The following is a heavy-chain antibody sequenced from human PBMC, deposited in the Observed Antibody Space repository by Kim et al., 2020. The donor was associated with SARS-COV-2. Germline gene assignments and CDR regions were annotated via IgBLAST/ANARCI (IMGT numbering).Heavy chain of an antibody. J-gene: IGHJ4*02. Sequence: SETLSLTCTVSGGSVRSSDYYWAWIRQPPGKGLEWLGSIYYRGTTYDNPSLKSRVTISVDTSKNQFSLKLNSVTAADTAVYYCARRGDSHARFDYWGQGTLVTVDS. CDR1: GGSVRSSDYY. D-gene: IGHD5-18*01. V-gene: IGHV4-39*01. CDR2: IYYRGTT. CDR3: ARRGDSHARFDY.